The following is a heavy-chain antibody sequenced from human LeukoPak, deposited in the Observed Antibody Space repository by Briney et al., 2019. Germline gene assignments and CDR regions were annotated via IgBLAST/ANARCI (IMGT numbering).Heavy chain of an antibody. D-gene: IGHD6-13*01. J-gene: IGHJ4*02. Sequence: GGSLRLSCAASGFTFSSYSMNWVRQAPGKGLEWVSSISSSSSYIYYADSVKGRFTISRDNAKNSLYLQMNSLRAEDTAVYYCARGRERQQLVEFDYWGQGTLVTVSS. CDR3: ARGRERQQLVEFDY. V-gene: IGHV3-21*01. CDR2: ISSSSSYI. CDR1: GFTFSSYS.